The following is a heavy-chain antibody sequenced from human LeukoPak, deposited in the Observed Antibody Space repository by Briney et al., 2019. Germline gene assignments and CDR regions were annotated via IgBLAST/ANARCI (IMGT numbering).Heavy chain of an antibody. CDR1: GFIVSHNY. CDR3: ARGPRYSFY. CDR2: IYIDGTT. V-gene: IGHV3-53*01. D-gene: IGHD6-13*01. Sequence: GGSLRLSCAASGFIVSHNYMTWVRQAPGKGLEWISVIYIDGTTYYADSVKGRFTISRDQANNTLHLQMNTLRDEDTAVYYCARGPRYSFYWGQGTLVSVSS. J-gene: IGHJ4*02.